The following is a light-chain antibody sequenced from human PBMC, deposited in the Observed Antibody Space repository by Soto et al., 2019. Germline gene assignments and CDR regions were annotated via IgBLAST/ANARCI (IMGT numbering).Light chain of an antibody. Sequence: QSALTQPRSVSGSPGQSVTISCTGTSSDVGGYNYVSWYQQHPGKAPKLMIYDVSKRPSGVPDRFSGSKSGNTASLTISGLQAEDEADYYCCSYAGSYMGVFGNATKVTV. CDR3: CSYAGSYMGV. J-gene: IGLJ1*01. V-gene: IGLV2-11*01. CDR1: SSDVGGYNY. CDR2: DVS.